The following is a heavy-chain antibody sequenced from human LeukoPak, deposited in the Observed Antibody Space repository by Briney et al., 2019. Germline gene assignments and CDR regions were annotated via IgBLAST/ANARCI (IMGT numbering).Heavy chain of an antibody. CDR3: ARAEVWASFLFWFDP. J-gene: IGHJ5*02. D-gene: IGHD1-26*01. Sequence: GGSLRLSCAASGFTFSDYYMSWIRQAPGKGLEWVSYISSSGSTIYYADSVKGRFTISRDNAKNSLYLQTNSLRAEDTAVYYCARAEVWASFLFWFDPWGQGTLVTVSS. V-gene: IGHV3-11*01. CDR2: ISSSGSTI. CDR1: GFTFSDYY.